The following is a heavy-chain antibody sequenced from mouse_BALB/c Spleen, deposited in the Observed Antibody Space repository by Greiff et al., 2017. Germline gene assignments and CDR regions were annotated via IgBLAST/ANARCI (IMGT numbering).Heavy chain of an antibody. CDR2: INPYNDGT. CDR3: ARGGNDVFDY. Sequence: EVQLQESGPELVKPGASVTMSCKASGYTFTSYVMHWVKQKPGQGLEWIGYINPYNDGTKYNEKFKGKATLTSDKSSSTVYMELSSLTSEDSAVYYCARGGNDVFDYWGQGTTLTVSS. V-gene: IGHV1-14*01. CDR1: GYTFTSYV. D-gene: IGHD2-2*01. J-gene: IGHJ2*01.